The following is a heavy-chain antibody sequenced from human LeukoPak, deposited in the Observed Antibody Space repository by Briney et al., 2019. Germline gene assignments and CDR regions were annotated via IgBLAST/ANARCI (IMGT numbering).Heavy chain of an antibody. Sequence: SETLSLTCAVYGGSFSGYYWSWIRQPPGKGLEWIGEINHSGSTNYNPSLKSRVTISVDTSKNQFSLKLSSVTAADTAVYYCARVYNLGLFDYWGQGTLVTVSS. CDR1: GGSFSGYY. V-gene: IGHV4-34*01. CDR3: ARVYNLGLFDY. CDR2: INHSGST. J-gene: IGHJ4*02. D-gene: IGHD5-24*01.